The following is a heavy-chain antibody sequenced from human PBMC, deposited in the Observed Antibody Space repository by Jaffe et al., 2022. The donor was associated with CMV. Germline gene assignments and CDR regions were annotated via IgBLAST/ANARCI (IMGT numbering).Heavy chain of an antibody. CDR1: GFTFSSYE. Sequence: EVQLVESGGGLVQPGGSLRLSCAASGFTFSSYEMNWVRQAPGKGLEWVSYISSSGSTIYYADSVKGRFTISRDNAKNSLYLQMNSLRAEDTAVYYCARDKGYSSSWYHRRGWFDPWGQGTLVTVSS. CDR2: ISSSGSTI. D-gene: IGHD6-13*01. V-gene: IGHV3-48*03. J-gene: IGHJ5*02. CDR3: ARDKGYSSSWYHRRGWFDP.